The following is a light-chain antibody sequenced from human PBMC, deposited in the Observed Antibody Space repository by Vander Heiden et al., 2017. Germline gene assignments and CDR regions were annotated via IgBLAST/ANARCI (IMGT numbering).Light chain of an antibody. J-gene: IGKJ2*01. CDR2: GAS. V-gene: IGKV3-20*01. CDR3: QQDGSSPQA. CDR1: QSVSRSY. Sequence: EIVFTQCPGTLSLSPGARATRYIRARQSVSRSYLAWYQQKPSQAPTLLIYGASSRATGIPDRFSGSGSGTDFTLTISRLVPEDFAVYYCQQDGSSPQAFGQGTKLEIK.